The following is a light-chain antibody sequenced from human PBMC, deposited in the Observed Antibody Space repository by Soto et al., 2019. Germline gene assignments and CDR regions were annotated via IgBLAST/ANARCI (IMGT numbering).Light chain of an antibody. V-gene: IGKV3-11*01. J-gene: IGKJ1*01. CDR3: QQRSNWPRT. CDR2: DAS. Sequence: EIVLTQSPATLSLSPRERATLSCRASQSVSSYLAWYQQKPCQAPRLLIYDASNRATGIPARFSGSGSGTDFTLTMSSLEPEDFAVYYCQQRSNWPRTFGQGTXVDI. CDR1: QSVSSY.